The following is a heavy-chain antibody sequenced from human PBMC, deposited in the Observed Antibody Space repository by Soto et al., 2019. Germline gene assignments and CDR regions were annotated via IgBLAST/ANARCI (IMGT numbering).Heavy chain of an antibody. CDR2: IIPIFGTA. Sequence: QVQLVQSGAEVRKPGSSVRVSCKASGGSFNRHTISWVRQAPGQGLEWMGGIIPIFGTANHAQKFQGGVTIIADESTRTVYMELSSLRSDDTAIYYCARGWGYDSNDYYYAYWGQGTLVIVSS. D-gene: IGHD3-22*01. CDR1: GGSFNRHT. V-gene: IGHV1-69*19. J-gene: IGHJ4*02. CDR3: ARGWGYDSNDYYYAY.